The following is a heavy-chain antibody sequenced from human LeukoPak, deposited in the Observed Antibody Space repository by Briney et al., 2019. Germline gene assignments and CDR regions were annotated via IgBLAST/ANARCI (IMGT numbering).Heavy chain of an antibody. D-gene: IGHD4-23*01. CDR2: IYPNSGKT. CDR3: ARGHYGGNRYFDI. CDR1: GYTFRSYE. J-gene: IGHJ4*02. V-gene: IGHV1-8*01. Sequence: ASVKVSCKASGYTFRSYEINWVRQAPGQGLEWVGWIYPNSGKTGYAQKFQGRVTMTRDTSTETAFMELSSLKFDDTAIFYCARGHYGGNRYFDIWGQGTLVTVSS.